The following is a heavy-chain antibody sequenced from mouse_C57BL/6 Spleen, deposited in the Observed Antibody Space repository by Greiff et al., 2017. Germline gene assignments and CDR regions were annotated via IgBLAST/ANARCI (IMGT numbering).Heavy chain of an antibody. V-gene: IGHV5-4*01. CDR3: AREEGITTVVEYFDV. Sequence: EVMLVESGGGLVKPGGSLKLSCAASGFTFSSYAMSWVRQTPEKRLEWVATISDGGSYTYYPDNVKGRFTISRDNAKNNLYLQMSHLKSEDTAMYYCAREEGITTVVEYFDVWGTGTTVTVSS. J-gene: IGHJ1*03. CDR1: GFTFSSYA. D-gene: IGHD1-1*01. CDR2: ISDGGSYT.